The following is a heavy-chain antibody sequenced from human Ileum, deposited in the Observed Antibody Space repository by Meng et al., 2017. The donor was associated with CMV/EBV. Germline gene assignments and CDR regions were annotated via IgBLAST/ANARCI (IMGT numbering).Heavy chain of an antibody. D-gene: IGHD4-23*01. Sequence: LAVSGGGLVQPGGSLRLSCAGSGFIVSDNYMSWVRQAPGKGLEWVSVIFIDGSTYYADSVKDRFVISRDHSKNTLYLQMNSLRVEDTAMYYCARDAPGDDHGGKLDYWGQGTPVTVSS. CDR1: GFIVSDNY. CDR3: ARDAPGDDHGGKLDY. J-gene: IGHJ4*02. CDR2: IFIDGST. V-gene: IGHV3-66*01.